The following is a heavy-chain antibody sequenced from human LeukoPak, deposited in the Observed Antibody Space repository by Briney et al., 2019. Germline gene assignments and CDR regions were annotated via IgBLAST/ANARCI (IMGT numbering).Heavy chain of an antibody. V-gene: IGHV3-64*04. D-gene: IGHD6-13*01. Sequence: PGGSLRLSCSASGFTFSSYAMHWVRQAPGKGLEYVSAISSNGGSTYYADSVKGRFTISRDNSKNTLYLQMNSLRAEDTAVYYCACRGPSSSSWYWFDPWGQGTLVTVSS. J-gene: IGHJ5*02. CDR3: ACRGPSSSSWYWFDP. CDR2: ISSNGGST. CDR1: GFTFSSYA.